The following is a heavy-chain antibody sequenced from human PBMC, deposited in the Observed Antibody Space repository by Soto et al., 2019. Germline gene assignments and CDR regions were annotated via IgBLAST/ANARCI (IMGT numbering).Heavy chain of an antibody. J-gene: IGHJ4*02. D-gene: IGHD4-17*01. V-gene: IGHV4-34*01. CDR3: AGRFYGDYEQLWDY. CDR2: INHSGST. Sequence: SVTLSLTCAVYGGSCSGYYWSWIRQPPGKGLEWIGEINHSGSTNYNPSLKSRVTISVDTSKNQFSLKLSSVTAADTAVYYCAGRFYGDYEQLWDYWGQGTLVTVSS. CDR1: GGSCSGYY.